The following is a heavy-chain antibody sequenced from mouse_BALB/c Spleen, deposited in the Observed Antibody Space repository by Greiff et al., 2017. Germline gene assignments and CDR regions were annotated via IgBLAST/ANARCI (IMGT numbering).Heavy chain of an antibody. D-gene: IGHD2-3*01. J-gene: IGHJ3*01. V-gene: IGHV7-3*02. CDR2: IRNKANGYTT. Sequence: EVKLQESGGGLVQPGGSLRLSCATSGFTFTDYYMSWVRQPPGKALEWLGFIRNKANGYTTEYSASVKGRFTISRDNSQSILYLQMNTLRAEDSATYYCARDIDGYYAWFAYWGQGTLVTVSA. CDR3: ARDIDGYYAWFAY. CDR1: GFTFTDYY.